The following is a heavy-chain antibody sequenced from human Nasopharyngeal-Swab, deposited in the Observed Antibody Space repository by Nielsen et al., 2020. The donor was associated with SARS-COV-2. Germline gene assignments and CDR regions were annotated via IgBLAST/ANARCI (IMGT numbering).Heavy chain of an antibody. J-gene: IGHJ4*02. CDR2: IWYDGSNK. CDR1: GFTFSSYG. V-gene: IGHV3-33*01. D-gene: IGHD3-9*01. Sequence: GESLKISCAASGFTFSSYGMHWVRQAPGKGLEWVAVIWYDGSNKHYADSVKGRFTISRDNSKNTLYLQMNSLRAEDTAVYYCARLGYAYGILTGPPIDYWGQGTLVTVSS. CDR3: ARLGYAYGILTGPPIDY.